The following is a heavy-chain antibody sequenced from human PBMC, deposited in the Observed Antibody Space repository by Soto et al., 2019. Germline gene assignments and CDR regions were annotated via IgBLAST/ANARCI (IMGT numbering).Heavy chain of an antibody. V-gene: IGHV4-4*02. CDR1: GDSMSSSNW. J-gene: IGHJ4*02. Sequence: QVQLQESGPGLVKPSGTLSLTCTVSGDSMSSSNWWNWVRQIPAKGLQWIGESHQSGRTNYNPSLKSRVTISVDDSKNRSSLDLNSVTAADKGVYFCARSEATVLDSWGQGTLVSVSS. CDR2: SHQSGRT. D-gene: IGHD4-17*01. CDR3: ARSEATVLDS.